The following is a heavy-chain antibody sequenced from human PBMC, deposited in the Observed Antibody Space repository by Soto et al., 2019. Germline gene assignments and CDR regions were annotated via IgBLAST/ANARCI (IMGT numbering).Heavy chain of an antibody. CDR3: AIVDNYVKPTPQDV. D-gene: IGHD3-16*01. CDR1: GYIFVNYG. V-gene: IGHV1-18*01. CDR2: ISPYSGNT. J-gene: IGHJ6*02. Sequence: QVQLVQSGDEVRKPGSSVKVSCKASGYIFVNYGIAWVRQAPGQGLEWMGWISPYSGNTQYASKVQGRLTMTTDTSTSTADMDLGSLTSDDRAVYYCAIVDNYVKPTPQDVGGQGTTGTVSS.